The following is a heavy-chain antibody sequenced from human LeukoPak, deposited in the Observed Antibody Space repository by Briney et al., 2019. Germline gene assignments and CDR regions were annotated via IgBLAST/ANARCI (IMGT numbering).Heavy chain of an antibody. V-gene: IGHV1-8*03. CDR1: GGTFSSYA. Sequence: ASVKVSCKASGGTFSSYAISWVRQATGQGLEWMGWMNPNSGNTGYAQKFQGRVTITRNTSISTAYMELSSLRSEDTAVYYCARAGWFDPWGQGTLVTVSS. CDR3: ARAGWFDP. CDR2: MNPNSGNT. J-gene: IGHJ5*02.